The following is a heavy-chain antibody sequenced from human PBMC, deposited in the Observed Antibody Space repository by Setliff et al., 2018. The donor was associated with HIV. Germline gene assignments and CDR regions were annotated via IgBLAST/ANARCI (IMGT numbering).Heavy chain of an antibody. V-gene: IGHV4-38-2*02. J-gene: IGHJ1*01. D-gene: IGHD4-17*01. Sequence: SETLSLTCTVSGYSISSGYYWGWIRQPPGKGLEWIGSVHSYGSVYYNQSLQSRVTVSVDTSENRFSLNLRSVTATDTAIYYCARHGDYEYFQHWGRGTPVTVSS. CDR2: VHSYGSV. CDR1: GYSISSGYY. CDR3: ARHGDYEYFQH.